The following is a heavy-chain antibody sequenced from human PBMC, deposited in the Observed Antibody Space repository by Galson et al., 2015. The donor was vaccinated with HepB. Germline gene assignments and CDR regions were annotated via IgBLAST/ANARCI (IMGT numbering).Heavy chain of an antibody. CDR2: IDPSDSYT. V-gene: IGHV5-10-1*01. Sequence: QSGAEVKKPGESLRISCKGSGYSFTSYWISWVRQMPGKGLEWMGRIDPSDSYTNNSPSFQGHVTISADKSISTAYLQWSSLKASDTAMYYCARRPGGYGDEALYYYYGMDVWGQGTTVTVSS. D-gene: IGHD4-17*01. CDR3: ARRPGGYGDEALYYYYGMDV. J-gene: IGHJ6*02. CDR1: GYSFTSYW.